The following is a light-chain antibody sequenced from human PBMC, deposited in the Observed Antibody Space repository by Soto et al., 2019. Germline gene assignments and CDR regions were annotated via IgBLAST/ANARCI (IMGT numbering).Light chain of an antibody. CDR3: QQYNNWPLT. Sequence: EIVMTQSPATLSASPGERATLSCRASQSVSSNLAWYQQKPGQAPRLLIYGPSTRATGIPARFTGSGSGTVSPLTISGLQFEDFAVYSGQQYNNWPLTSGGGPRWRSN. J-gene: IGKJ4*01. CDR2: GPS. CDR1: QSVSSN. V-gene: IGKV3-15*01.